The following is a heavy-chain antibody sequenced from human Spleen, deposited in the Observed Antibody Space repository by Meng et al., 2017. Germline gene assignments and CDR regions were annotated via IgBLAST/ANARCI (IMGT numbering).Heavy chain of an antibody. CDR2: INHGGST. CDR3: VRTSGNYFRWFDP. V-gene: IGHV4-34*01. Sequence: QVQLQQWGAGLLKPSGTLSLTCAIFGGPFRGYYWSWIRQPPGNGLEWIGEINHGGSTNYNPSLESRVTISADMSKSQFSLNLSSVTAADTAMYYCVRTSGNYFRWFDPWGQGTLVTVSS. D-gene: IGHD1-26*01. J-gene: IGHJ5*02. CDR1: GGPFRGYY.